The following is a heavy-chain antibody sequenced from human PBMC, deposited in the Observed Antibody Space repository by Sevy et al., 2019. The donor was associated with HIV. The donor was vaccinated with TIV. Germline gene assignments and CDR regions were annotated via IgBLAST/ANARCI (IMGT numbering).Heavy chain of an antibody. CDR3: AKVQPPRLSGHNSGWYPFDY. D-gene: IGHD6-19*01. Sequence: ASVKVSCQTSGYTFTDRYIHWLRQAPGEGLKWMGCIDPDTGNTRYSQEFQARVTMTGDTTVNTVYMELSRLTSDDTAVYFCAKVQPPRLSGHNSGWYPFDYWGQGTLVTVSS. CDR1: GYTFTDRY. CDR2: IDPDTGNT. V-gene: IGHV1-2*02. J-gene: IGHJ4*02.